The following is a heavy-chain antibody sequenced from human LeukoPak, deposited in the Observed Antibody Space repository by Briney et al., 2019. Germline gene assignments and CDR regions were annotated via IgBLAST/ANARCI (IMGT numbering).Heavy chain of an antibody. CDR2: IYHSETT. J-gene: IGHJ4*02. D-gene: IGHD2-2*01. CDR1: GYSISSGYY. CDR3: ARVYCTSFGCYNFDY. V-gene: IGHV4-38-2*01. Sequence: SETLSLTCAVSGYSISSGYYWGWIRQPPGKGLDWIGSIYHSETTYYNPSLESRITISVDTSKNQFSLKVTSVTAADTALYYCARVYCTSFGCYNFDYWGQGALGTVSS.